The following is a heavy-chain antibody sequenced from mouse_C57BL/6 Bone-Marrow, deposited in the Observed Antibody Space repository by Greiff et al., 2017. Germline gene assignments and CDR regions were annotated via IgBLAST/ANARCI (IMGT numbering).Heavy chain of an antibody. Sequence: EVKLVESGGDLVKPGGSLKLSCAASGFTFSSYGMSWVRQTPDKRLEWVATISSGGSYTYYPDSVKGRFTISRDNAKNTLYLQMSSLKSEDTAMYYCARRGYGSSSLYYFDYWGQGTTLTVSS. CDR2: ISSGGSYT. V-gene: IGHV5-6*02. J-gene: IGHJ2*01. CDR3: ARRGYGSSSLYYFDY. D-gene: IGHD1-1*01. CDR1: GFTFSSYG.